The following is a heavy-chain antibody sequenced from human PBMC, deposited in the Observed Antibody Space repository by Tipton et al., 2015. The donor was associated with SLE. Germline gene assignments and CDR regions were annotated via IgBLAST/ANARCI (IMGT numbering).Heavy chain of an antibody. J-gene: IGHJ3*02. CDR3: ARRDAFDI. Sequence: TLSLTCAGSGYSISSGYYWGWIRQPPGEGREWIGSIYHSGSTYYNTSLKSRVTISVDTSKNQFSLKLSSVTAADTAVYYCARRDAFDIWGQGTMVTVSS. CDR1: GYSISSGYY. CDR2: IYHSGST. V-gene: IGHV4-38-2*01.